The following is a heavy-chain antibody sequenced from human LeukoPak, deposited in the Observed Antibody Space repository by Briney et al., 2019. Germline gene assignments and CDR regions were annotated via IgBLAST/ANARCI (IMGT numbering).Heavy chain of an antibody. CDR1: GFTFSSYA. J-gene: IGHJ4*02. D-gene: IGHD6-13*01. CDR3: ARSKQQLVRGLFDY. V-gene: IGHV3-64*04. CDR2: ISSNGGST. Sequence: GGSLRLSCSASGFTFSSYAMHWVRQAPGKRLEYVSAISSNGGSTYYADSVKGRFTISRDNSKNTLYLQMNSLRAEDTAVYYCARSKQQLVRGLFDYWGQGTLVTVSS.